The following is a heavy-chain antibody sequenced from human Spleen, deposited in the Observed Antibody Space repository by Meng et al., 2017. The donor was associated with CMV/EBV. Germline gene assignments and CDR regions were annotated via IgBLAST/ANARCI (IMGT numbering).Heavy chain of an antibody. CDR1: GGSFNGYY. J-gene: IGHJ4*02. Sequence: LTCAVYGGSFNGYYWSWIRQPPGKGLEWIGEISQRGSTYYSPSFKSRLTLSVHTSERQFSLRLTSVTAADTAVYYCARQGRVYFDFWGQGALVTVSS. V-gene: IGHV4-34*01. D-gene: IGHD3-10*01. CDR2: ISQRGST. CDR3: ARQGRVYFDF.